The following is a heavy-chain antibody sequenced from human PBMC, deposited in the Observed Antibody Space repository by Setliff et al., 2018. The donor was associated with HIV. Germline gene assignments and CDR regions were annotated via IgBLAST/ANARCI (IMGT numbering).Heavy chain of an antibody. D-gene: IGHD2-2*01. CDR3: ARGESTTWDLAEYFQH. CDR1: GVSVSSGGYY. CDR2: VYYTGTT. Sequence: SGTLSLTCTVSGVSVSSGGYYWSWIRQHPGKGLEWIGYVYYTGTTYFNPSLKSRITISVDTSKNQFSLKLGFVTAADTAVYYCARGESTTWDLAEYFQHWGHGTLVTVSS. J-gene: IGHJ1*01. V-gene: IGHV4-31*03.